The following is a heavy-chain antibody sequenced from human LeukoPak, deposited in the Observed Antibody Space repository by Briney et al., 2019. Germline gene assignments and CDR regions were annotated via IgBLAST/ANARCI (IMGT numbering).Heavy chain of an antibody. CDR3: ARDGAGADPGDAFDI. D-gene: IGHD1-26*01. Sequence: GGSLRLSCAASGFTFSGASMNWVRQAPGKGLEWISYISISGDIVYYADSVKGRFTISRDNAKNSLWLQMNSLRAEDTAVYYCARDGAGADPGDAFDIWGQGTMVTVSS. J-gene: IGHJ3*02. CDR1: GFTFSGAS. CDR2: ISISGDIV. V-gene: IGHV3-48*01.